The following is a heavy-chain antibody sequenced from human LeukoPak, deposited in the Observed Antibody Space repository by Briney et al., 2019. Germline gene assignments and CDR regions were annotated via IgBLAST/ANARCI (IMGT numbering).Heavy chain of an antibody. Sequence: GGSLRPSCAASGFTVSSNYMSWVRQAPGKGLEWVSVIHSGGSTYYADSVKGRFTISRDNSKNTLYLQMNSLRAEDTAVYYCARDRRSDYYDSSGPLDYWGQGTLVTVSS. J-gene: IGHJ4*02. D-gene: IGHD3-22*01. CDR1: GFTVSSNY. CDR2: IHSGGST. V-gene: IGHV3-53*01. CDR3: ARDRRSDYYDSSGPLDY.